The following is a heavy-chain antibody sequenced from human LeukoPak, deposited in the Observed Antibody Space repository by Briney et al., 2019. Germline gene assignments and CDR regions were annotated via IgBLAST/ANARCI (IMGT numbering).Heavy chain of an antibody. CDR1: GGSFSGYY. CDR2: INHSGST. J-gene: IGHJ4*02. CDR3: ARGSLLYGGNFTYHFDY. Sequence: SETLSLTCAVYGGSFSGYYWSWIRQPPGKGLEWIGEINHSGSTNYNPSLKSRVTISVDTSKNQFSLKLSSVTAADTAVYYCARGSLLYGGNFTYHFDYWGQGTLVTVSS. D-gene: IGHD4-23*01. V-gene: IGHV4-34*01.